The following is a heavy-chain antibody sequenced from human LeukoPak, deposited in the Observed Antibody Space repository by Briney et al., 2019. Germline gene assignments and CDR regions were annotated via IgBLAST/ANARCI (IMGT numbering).Heavy chain of an antibody. J-gene: IGHJ5*02. V-gene: IGHV1-18*01. CDR3: ARGGSDCSGGNCPCSWFDP. Sequence: VAAVKVSCKASGYTFTNYGISWVRQAPGQRLEWMGWISADNGNTNYTQTLQGRVTITTDTSTSTRYMELKSLTSDDTAVYYCARGGSDCSGGNCPCSWFDPWGQGTLVTVSS. CDR1: GYTFTNYG. CDR2: ISADNGNT. D-gene: IGHD2-15*01.